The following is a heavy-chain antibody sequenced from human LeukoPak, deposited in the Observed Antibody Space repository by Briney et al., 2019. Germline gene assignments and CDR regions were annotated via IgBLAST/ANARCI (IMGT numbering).Heavy chain of an antibody. Sequence: GSSVKVSCKASGGTFSSYDINWVRQATGQGLEWMGWMNPNSGNTGYAQKFQGRVTMTRNTSISTAYMELSSLRSEDTAVYYCARGLKTVVRGADGDYWGQGTLVTVSS. CDR1: GGTFSSYD. J-gene: IGHJ4*02. CDR2: MNPNSGNT. V-gene: IGHV1-8*02. CDR3: ARGLKTVVRGADGDY. D-gene: IGHD3-10*01.